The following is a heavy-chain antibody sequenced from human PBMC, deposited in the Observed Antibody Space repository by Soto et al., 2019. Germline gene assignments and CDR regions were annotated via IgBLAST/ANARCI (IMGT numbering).Heavy chain of an antibody. CDR2: MYSRGRT. CDR1: GGSISSSSYF. Sequence: SETLSLTCAVSGGSISSSSYFWGWIRQPPGKGLEWLGCMYSRGRTYHNPSLKSRVTISVDTSKNQFSLKLSSVAAADTAVYYCVRDGGPSDSNYGLDYFDYWGQGTLVTVSS. V-gene: IGHV4-39*07. D-gene: IGHD4-4*01. CDR3: VRDGGPSDSNYGLDYFDY. J-gene: IGHJ4*02.